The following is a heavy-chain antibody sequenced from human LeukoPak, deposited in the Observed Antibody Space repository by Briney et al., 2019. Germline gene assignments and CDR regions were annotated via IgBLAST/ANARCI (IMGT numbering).Heavy chain of an antibody. CDR2: IRYEKNEK. D-gene: IGHD3-10*01. CDR3: AKDLMRDRWFGGS. Sequence: GGSLRLSCAGSGFTFSYYGMHWVRQAPGKGLEWVAFIRYEKNEKYYADSVKGRFTISRDNSKNTLYLEMNSLRVDDTAVYYCAKDLMRDRWFGGSWGQGTLVTVSS. J-gene: IGHJ5*02. V-gene: IGHV3-30*02. CDR1: GFTFSYYG.